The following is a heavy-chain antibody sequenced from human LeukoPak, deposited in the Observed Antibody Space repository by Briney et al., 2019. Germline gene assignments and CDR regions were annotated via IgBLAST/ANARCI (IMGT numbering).Heavy chain of an antibody. CDR2: IYYSGTT. D-gene: IGHD3-22*01. CDR3: ARRTGTYYYDSSGYSPWRYYFDY. J-gene: IGHJ4*02. CDR1: GGSISSRTYY. V-gene: IGHV4-39*01. Sequence: SETLSLTCTVSGGSISSRTYYWGWIRQPPGKGLEWIGTIYYSGTTYYNPSLKSRVTISVDTSKNQFSLKLSSVTAADTAVFYCARRTGTYYYDSSGYSPWRYYFDYWGQGTLVTVSS.